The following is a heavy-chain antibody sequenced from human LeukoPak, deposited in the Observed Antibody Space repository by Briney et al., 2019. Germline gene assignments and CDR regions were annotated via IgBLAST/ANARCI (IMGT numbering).Heavy chain of an antibody. D-gene: IGHD6-19*01. CDR1: GYTFTSYY. J-gene: IGHJ3*02. CDR2: ITPNSGGT. V-gene: IGHV1-2*02. Sequence: ASVTVSFKASGYTFTSYYMNWVGQAPGRGGEGMGWITPNSGGTIYPQKFQRRVPMTRDTSISTAYMELSRLRSDDTAVYYCATLPGGYSSGWHGAFDIWGQGTMVTVSS. CDR3: ATLPGGYSSGWHGAFDI.